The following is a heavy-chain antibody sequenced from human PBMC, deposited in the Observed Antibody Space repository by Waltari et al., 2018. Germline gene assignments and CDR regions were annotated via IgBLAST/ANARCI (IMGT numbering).Heavy chain of an antibody. CDR1: GGSISRYY. D-gene: IGHD2-15*01. CDR3: AREWDCSGGSCYSHNWFDP. V-gene: IGHV4-59*01. CDR2: IYYSGST. Sequence: QVQLQESGPGLVKPSETLSLTCTVSGGSISRYYWSWIRQPPGKGLEWIGYIYYSGSTNYNPSLKSRVTISVDKSKNQFSLKLSSVTAADTAVYYCAREWDCSGGSCYSHNWFDPWGQGTLVTVSS. J-gene: IGHJ5*02.